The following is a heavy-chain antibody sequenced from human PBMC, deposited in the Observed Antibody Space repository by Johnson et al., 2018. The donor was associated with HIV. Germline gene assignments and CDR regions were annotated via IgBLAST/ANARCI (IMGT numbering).Heavy chain of an antibody. CDR3: AKWGLGGAPKGAFDI. Sequence: VQLVESGGGVVQPGRSLRLSCAASGFTFSSYGMHWVRHAPGKGLEWVAVISYDGSNKYYADSVKGRFTISRDNSKNTLYLQMNSLRAEDTAVYYCAKWGLGGAPKGAFDIWGQGTMVTVSS. V-gene: IGHV3-30*18. CDR1: GFTFSSYG. CDR2: ISYDGSNK. J-gene: IGHJ3*02. D-gene: IGHD3-16*01.